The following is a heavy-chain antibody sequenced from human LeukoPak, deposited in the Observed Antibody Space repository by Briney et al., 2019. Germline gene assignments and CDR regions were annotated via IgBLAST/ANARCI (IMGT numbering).Heavy chain of an antibody. D-gene: IGHD5-12*01. J-gene: IGHJ4*02. CDR3: ARDIGYGDYGRDY. CDR2: INPNSGGT. Sequence: ASVKVSCRASGYTFTDYYIHWVRQAPGQGLEWMGRINPNSGGTDHAHKFRGRVTMARDTSISTAFMDLSGLISDDTAVYYYARDIGYGDYGRDYWGQGTLVTVSS. CDR1: GYTFTDYY. V-gene: IGHV1-2*06.